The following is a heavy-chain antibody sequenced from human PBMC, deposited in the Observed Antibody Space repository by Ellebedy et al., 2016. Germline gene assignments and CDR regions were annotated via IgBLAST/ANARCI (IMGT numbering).Heavy chain of an antibody. CDR3: ARAPGSYLAFDI. Sequence: SVKVSCXASGYTFTGYYMHWVRQAPGQGLEWMGGIIPIFGTANYAQKFQGRVTITADESTSTAYMELSSLRSEDTAVYYCARAPGSYLAFDIWGQGTMVTVSS. V-gene: IGHV1-69*13. J-gene: IGHJ3*02. CDR1: GYTFTGYY. D-gene: IGHD3-10*01. CDR2: IIPIFGTA.